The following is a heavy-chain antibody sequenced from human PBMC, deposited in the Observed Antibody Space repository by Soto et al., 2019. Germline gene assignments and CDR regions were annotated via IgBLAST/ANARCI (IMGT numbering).Heavy chain of an antibody. Sequence: GGSLRLSCAASGFTFDDYTMHWVRQAPGKGLEWVSLISWDGGSTYYADSVKGRFTISRDNSKNSLYLQMNSLRTEDTALYYCAKGLARPYYYYGMDVWGQGTTVTVSS. V-gene: IGHV3-43*01. CDR1: GFTFDDYT. CDR3: AKGLARPYYYYGMDV. CDR2: ISWDGGST. J-gene: IGHJ6*02.